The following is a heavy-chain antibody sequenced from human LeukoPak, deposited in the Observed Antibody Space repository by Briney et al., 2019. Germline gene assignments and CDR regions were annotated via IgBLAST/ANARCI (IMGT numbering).Heavy chain of an antibody. CDR3: ARGEYYSDTSSYFDY. V-gene: IGHV3-30*03. CDR2: ISYDGSNK. Sequence: GGSLRLSCAASGFTFSNYNMNWVRQAPGKGLEWVAVISYDGSNKYYADSVKGRFTISRDNSKNTLFVQMSSLRAEDTAVYYCARGEYYSDTSSYFDYWGQGTLVTVSS. D-gene: IGHD3-22*01. J-gene: IGHJ4*02. CDR1: GFTFSNYN.